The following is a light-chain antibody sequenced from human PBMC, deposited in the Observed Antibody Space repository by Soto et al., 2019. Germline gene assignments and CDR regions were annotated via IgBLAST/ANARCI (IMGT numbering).Light chain of an antibody. CDR2: GAS. Sequence: EIVMTQSPATLSVSPGERVPLSCRASQSLARNLAWYQHKPGQAPRLLIYGASTRATGIPSRFSGRGSGTDFTLTISSLQPEDFATYYCLHTDSFPWTFGQGTKVDIK. J-gene: IGKJ1*01. CDR3: LHTDSFPWT. CDR1: QSLARN. V-gene: IGKV3-15*01.